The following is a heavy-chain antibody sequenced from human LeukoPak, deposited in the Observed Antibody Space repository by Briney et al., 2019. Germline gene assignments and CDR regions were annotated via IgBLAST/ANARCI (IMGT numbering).Heavy chain of an antibody. CDR3: ARDGYSYGSPADY. CDR2: ISSSSSYI. D-gene: IGHD5-18*01. V-gene: IGHV3-21*01. CDR1: GFTFSSYS. J-gene: IGHJ4*02. Sequence: GGSLRLSCAASGFTFSSYSMNWVRQAPGKGLEWVSSISSSSSYIYYADSVKGRFTISRDNAKDSLYLQMNSLRAEDTAVYYCARDGYSYGSPADYWGQGTLVTVSS.